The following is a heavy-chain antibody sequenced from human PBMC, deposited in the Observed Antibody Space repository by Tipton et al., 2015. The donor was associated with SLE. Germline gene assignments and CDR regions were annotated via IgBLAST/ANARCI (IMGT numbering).Heavy chain of an antibody. V-gene: IGHV4-59*01. Sequence: TLSLTCTLSGGSISCYYWSWIRQPPGKGLEWIGTIYDSGTTNYNPSLRSRVTMSIDTSKNQFSLKVNSVTAADTAVYYCARVQSGDYGDYFDQWGQGALVTVSS. CDR2: IYDSGTT. D-gene: IGHD4-17*01. CDR3: ARVQSGDYGDYFDQ. J-gene: IGHJ4*02. CDR1: GGSISCYY.